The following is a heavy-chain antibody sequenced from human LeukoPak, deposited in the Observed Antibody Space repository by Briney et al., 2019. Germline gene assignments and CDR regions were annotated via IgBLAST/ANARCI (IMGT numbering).Heavy chain of an antibody. J-gene: IGHJ4*02. CDR2: INPDGSSA. CDR1: GFTFSSYS. D-gene: IGHD5-24*01. CDR3: ARDLTGYNDY. V-gene: IGHV3-74*01. Sequence: GGSLRLSCAASGFTFSSYSMNWVRQAPGKGLMWVSRINPDGSSAWYADSVKGRFTISRDNAENTLYLQMNSLRAEDTAVYYCARDLTGYNDYWGQGTLVTVSS.